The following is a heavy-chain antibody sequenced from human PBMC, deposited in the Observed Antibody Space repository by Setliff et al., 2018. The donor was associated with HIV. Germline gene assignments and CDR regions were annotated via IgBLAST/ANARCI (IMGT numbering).Heavy chain of an antibody. CDR2: IKSKTDGGTA. Sequence: GESLKISCAASGFTFSNAWMNWVRQAPGKGLEWVGRIKSKTDGGTADYAAPVRGRFTFSREDSKNTVYLQMNSLKTEDTAVYYCATAPGYYDSSPFDWWGPGTLVTVSS. V-gene: IGHV3-15*07. D-gene: IGHD3-22*01. J-gene: IGHJ4*02. CDR3: ATAPGYYDSSPFDW. CDR1: GFTFSNAW.